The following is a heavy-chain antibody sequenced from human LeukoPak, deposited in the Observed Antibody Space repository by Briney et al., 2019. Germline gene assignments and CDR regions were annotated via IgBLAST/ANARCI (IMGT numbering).Heavy chain of an antibody. CDR3: TRSDGYGLVGI. J-gene: IGHJ3*01. V-gene: IGHV4-4*07. Sequence: SETLSLTCTVSGGSISSYYWSWIRQPAGKGLEWIGRIYNSGITNYNPSLKSRVTMSMDTSMNQFSLKLRSVTAADTAVYYCTRSDGYGLVGIWGQGTMVTVSS. CDR2: IYNSGIT. CDR1: GGSISSYY. D-gene: IGHD3-10*01.